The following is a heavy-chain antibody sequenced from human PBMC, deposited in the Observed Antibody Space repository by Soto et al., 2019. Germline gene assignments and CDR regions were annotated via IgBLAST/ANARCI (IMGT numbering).Heavy chain of an antibody. J-gene: IGHJ5*02. V-gene: IGHV1-69*02. CDR3: ARGSYYDILTGLNWIDP. CDR2: IIPILGIA. Sequence: GASVKVSCKASGGTFSSYTISWVRQAPGQGLEWMGRIIPILGIANYAQKFQGRVTITADKSTSTAYMELSSLRSEDTAVYYCARGSYYDILTGLNWIDPWGQGTLVTVS. D-gene: IGHD3-9*01. CDR1: GGTFSSYT.